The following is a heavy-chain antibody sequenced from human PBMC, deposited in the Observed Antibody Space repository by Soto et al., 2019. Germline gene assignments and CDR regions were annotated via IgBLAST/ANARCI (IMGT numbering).Heavy chain of an antibody. CDR2: ISAYNGNT. Sequence: GASVKVSCKASGYTFTSYGISWVRQAPGQGLEWMGWISAYNGNTNYAQKLQGRVTMTTDTSTSTAYMELRSLRSDDTAVYYCASSPSRRKVGYYYYGMDVWGQGTTVTVSS. J-gene: IGHJ6*02. D-gene: IGHD1-26*01. CDR1: GYTFTSYG. V-gene: IGHV1-18*01. CDR3: ASSPSRRKVGYYYYGMDV.